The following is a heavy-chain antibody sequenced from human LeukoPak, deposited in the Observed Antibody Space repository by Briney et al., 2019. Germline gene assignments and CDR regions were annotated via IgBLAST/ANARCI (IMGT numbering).Heavy chain of an antibody. D-gene: IGHD3-3*01. V-gene: IGHV4-4*07. CDR1: GGSTSSYY. CDR3: ARGVDELRFLEWRRGNYYMDV. J-gene: IGHJ6*03. Sequence: SETLSLTCTVSGGSTSSYYWSWIRQPAGKGLEWIGRIYTSGSTNYNPSLKSRVTMSVDTSKNQFSLKLSSVTAADTAVYYCARGVDELRFLEWRRGNYYMDVWGKGTTVTVSS. CDR2: IYTSGST.